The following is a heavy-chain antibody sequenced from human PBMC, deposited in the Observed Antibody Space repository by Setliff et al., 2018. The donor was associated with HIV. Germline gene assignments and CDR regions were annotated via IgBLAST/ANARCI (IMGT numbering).Heavy chain of an antibody. J-gene: IGHJ6*03. CDR2: IIPIFGTA. CDR3: AIEEGSGHYSNFFYYYYMDV. V-gene: IGHV1-69*13. CDR1: GGTFSGYA. Sequence: SVKVSCKASGGTFSGYAISWVRQAPGQGLELMGGIIPIFGTANYAQKFQGRVTITADESTSTAYMELRRLRSEDTAVYYCAIEEGSGHYSNFFYYYYMDVWGKGTTVTVSS. D-gene: IGHD3-10*01.